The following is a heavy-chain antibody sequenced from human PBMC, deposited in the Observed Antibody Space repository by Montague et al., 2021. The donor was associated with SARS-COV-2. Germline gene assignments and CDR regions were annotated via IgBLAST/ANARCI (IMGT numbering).Heavy chain of an antibody. V-gene: IGHV3-30*04. Sequence: SLRLSCAASGFTFSSYAMHWVRQAPGKGLEWVAVISYDGSNTYYVDSVKGRFTISRDNSKNTLYLQMNSLRAEDTAVYYCARSLSGSYWGAFDIWGQGTMVTVSS. J-gene: IGHJ3*02. CDR1: GFTFSSYA. D-gene: IGHD1-26*01. CDR3: ARSLSGSYWGAFDI. CDR2: ISYDGSNT.